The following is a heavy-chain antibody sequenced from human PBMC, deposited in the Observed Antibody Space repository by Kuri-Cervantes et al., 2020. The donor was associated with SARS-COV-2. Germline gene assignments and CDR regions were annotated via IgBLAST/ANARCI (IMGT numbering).Heavy chain of an antibody. J-gene: IGHJ3*02. CDR1: GFTFSSYS. CDR2: ISSSSSTI. V-gene: IGHV3-48*01. Sequence: GESLKISCAASGFTFSSYSMNWVRQAPGKGLEWVSYISSSSSTIYYADSVKGRFTTSRDNSKNTLYLQMNSLRAGDTAVYYCATEYSYHDAFDIWGQGTMVTVSS. CDR3: ATEYSYHDAFDI. D-gene: IGHD5-18*01.